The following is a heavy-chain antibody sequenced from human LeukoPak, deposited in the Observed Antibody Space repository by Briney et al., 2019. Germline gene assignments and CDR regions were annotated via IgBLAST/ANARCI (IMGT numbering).Heavy chain of an antibody. CDR3: TTFYHEYSPY. V-gene: IGHV3-15*01. D-gene: IGHD2/OR15-2a*01. Sequence: PGGSLRLSCAASGFSFMNAWMIWVRQAPGKGLEWVGRIKSNADGGTPDYAAPARGRFTISRDDSKNTLYLQMNSLKTEDTAVFYCTTFYHEYSPYWGRGTLVTVSS. CDR2: IKSNADGGTP. J-gene: IGHJ4*02. CDR1: GFSFMNAW.